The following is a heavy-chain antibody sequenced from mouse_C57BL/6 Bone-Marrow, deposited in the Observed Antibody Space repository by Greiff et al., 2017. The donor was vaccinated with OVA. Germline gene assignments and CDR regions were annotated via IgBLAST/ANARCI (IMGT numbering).Heavy chain of an antibody. V-gene: IGHV7-1*01. Sequence: EVQGVESGGGLVQSGRSLRLSCATSGFTFSDFYMEWVRQAPGKGLEWIAASRNKANDYTTEYSASVKGRFIVSRDTSQSILYLQMNALRAEDTAIYYCARDLGYAMDYWGQGTSVTVSS. CDR1: GFTFSDFY. CDR2: SRNKANDYTT. D-gene: IGHD4-1*01. CDR3: ARDLGYAMDY. J-gene: IGHJ4*01.